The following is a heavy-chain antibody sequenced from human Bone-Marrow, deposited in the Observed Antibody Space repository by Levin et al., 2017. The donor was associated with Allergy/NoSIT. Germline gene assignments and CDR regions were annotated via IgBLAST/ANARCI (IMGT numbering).Heavy chain of an antibody. V-gene: IGHV1-18*01. CDR2: ISTDTGNR. Sequence: GESLKISCKASGYTFRNYGISWVRQAPGRGLEWLGWISTDTGNRHYAQNLQGRVTMTTDTSTDTAHLELRSLRADETAIYYCARLVVGAKGWFAPWGQGTPVTVSS. CDR1: GYTFRNYG. J-gene: IGHJ5*02. D-gene: IGHD2-21*01. CDR3: ARLVVGAKGWFAP.